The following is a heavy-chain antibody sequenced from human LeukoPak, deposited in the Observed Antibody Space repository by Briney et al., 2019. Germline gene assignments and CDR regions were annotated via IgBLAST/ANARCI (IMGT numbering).Heavy chain of an antibody. J-gene: IGHJ4*02. CDR2: INPNSGDT. V-gene: IGHV1-2*02. CDR1: GSTFTGYY. D-gene: IGHD2-15*01. Sequence: ASVKVSCKASGSTFTGYYLHWVRQAPGQGLEWMGWINPNSGDTNYAQEFQGRVTMTRDTSINTAYMELSSLRSEDTAVYYCAAGWVCSGGSCYYYFDYWGQGTLVTVSS. CDR3: AAGWVCSGGSCYYYFDY.